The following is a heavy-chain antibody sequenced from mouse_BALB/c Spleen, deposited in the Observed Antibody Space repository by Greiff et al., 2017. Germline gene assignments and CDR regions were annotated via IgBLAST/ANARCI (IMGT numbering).Heavy chain of an antibody. CDR3: ARGGGRGFAY. J-gene: IGHJ3*01. V-gene: IGHV1-7*01. CDR2: INPSTGYT. CDR1: GYTFTSYW. D-gene: IGHD1-1*01. Sequence: VQLVESGAELAKPGASVKMSCKASGYTFTSYWMHWVKQRPGQGLEWIGYINPSTGYTEYNQKFKDKATLTADKSSSAAYMQLSSLTSEDSAVYYCARGGGRGFAYWGQGTLVTVSA.